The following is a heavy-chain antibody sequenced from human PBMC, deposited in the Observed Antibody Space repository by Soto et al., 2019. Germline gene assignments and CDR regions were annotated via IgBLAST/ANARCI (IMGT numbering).Heavy chain of an antibody. CDR3: ARDYTDYGDSERYFDY. D-gene: IGHD4-17*01. CDR2: ISSSSSYI. J-gene: IGHJ4*02. Sequence: PGGSLRLSCAASGFTFSSYSMNWVRQAPGKGLEWVSSISSSSSYIYYADSVKGRFTISRDNAKNSLYLQMNSLRAEDTAVYYCARDYTDYGDSERYFDYWGQGTLVTVSS. V-gene: IGHV3-21*01. CDR1: GFTFSSYS.